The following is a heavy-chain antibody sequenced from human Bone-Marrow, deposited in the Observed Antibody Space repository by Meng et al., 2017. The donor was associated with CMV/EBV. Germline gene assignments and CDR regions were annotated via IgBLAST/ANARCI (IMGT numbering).Heavy chain of an antibody. V-gene: IGHV3-23*01. D-gene: IGHD3-10*01. CDR2: ITGSGGST. J-gene: IGHJ4*02. Sequence: GGSLRLSCAASGFTFSRYAMTWIRQVPGKGLDWVAAITGSGGSTYYADSMKGRFTISRDNSKDTLYLQLNSLSADGTAVYYCTKTQTFYFGSGSYRYFDYWGQGALVTVSS. CDR3: TKTQTFYFGSGSYRYFDY. CDR1: GFTFSRYA.